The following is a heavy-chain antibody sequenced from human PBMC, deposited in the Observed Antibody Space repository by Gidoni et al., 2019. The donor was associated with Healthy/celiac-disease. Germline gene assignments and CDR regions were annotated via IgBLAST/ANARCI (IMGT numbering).Heavy chain of an antibody. CDR3: AKRRIATFAPDAFDI. J-gene: IGHJ3*02. D-gene: IGHD2-21*01. CDR1: GFTLSSYA. V-gene: IGHV3-23*01. CDR2: ISGSGGST. Sequence: EVQLLESGGGLVQPGGSLRLSCAASGFTLSSYAMSWVRLAPGQGLDWVSAISGSGGSTYYADSVKGRFTISRDNSKNTLYLQMNSLRAEDTAVYYCAKRRIATFAPDAFDIWGQGTMVTVSS.